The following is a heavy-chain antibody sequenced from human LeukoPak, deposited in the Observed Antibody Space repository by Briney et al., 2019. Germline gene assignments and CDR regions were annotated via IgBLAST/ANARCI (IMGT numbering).Heavy chain of an antibody. CDR2: IYHSGST. Sequence: PSGTLSLTCAVSGDSISSNNWWSWVRQPPGKGLEWIGEIYHSGSTNYNPSLKSRVTISVDKSKNQFSLKLSSVTAADTAVYYCARVRITMVRGVKGPAYYYYMDVWGKGTTVTISS. CDR1: GDSISSNNW. J-gene: IGHJ6*03. CDR3: ARVRITMVRGVKGPAYYYYMDV. D-gene: IGHD3-10*01. V-gene: IGHV4-4*02.